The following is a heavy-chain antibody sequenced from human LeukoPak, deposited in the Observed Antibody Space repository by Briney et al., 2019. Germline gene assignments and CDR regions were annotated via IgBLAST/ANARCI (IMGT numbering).Heavy chain of an antibody. CDR1: GGSISSSSYY. Sequence: KSSETLSLTCNVSGGSISSSSYYWGWIRQPPGKGLEWIGSIYYSGSTYYNPSLKSRVTISVDTSKNQFSLKLSSVTAADTAVYYCVKDYSSGYYFDYWGQGTLVTVSS. D-gene: IGHD3-22*01. V-gene: IGHV4-39*07. CDR3: VKDYSSGYYFDY. J-gene: IGHJ4*02. CDR2: IYYSGST.